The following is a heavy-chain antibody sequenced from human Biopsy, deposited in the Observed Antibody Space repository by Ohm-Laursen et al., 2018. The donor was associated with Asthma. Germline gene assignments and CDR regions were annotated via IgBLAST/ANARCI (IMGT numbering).Heavy chain of an antibody. Sequence: LRLSCSASGFTFGDYWMSWVRQVPGKGLEWVANIKHDGSEKNHVDSLKGRFTISRDNAKNSLYLQMNSLRAEDTAVYYCARTFHFWSPYHAEHYQLWGQGTLVTVSS. CDR2: IKHDGSEK. CDR3: ARTFHFWSPYHAEHYQL. CDR1: GFTFGDYW. J-gene: IGHJ1*01. V-gene: IGHV3-7*01. D-gene: IGHD3-3*02.